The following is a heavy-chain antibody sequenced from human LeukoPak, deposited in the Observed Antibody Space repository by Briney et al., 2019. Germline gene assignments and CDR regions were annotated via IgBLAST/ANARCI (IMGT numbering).Heavy chain of an antibody. CDR1: GFPFGDYV. CDR3: TKKGLPGYSSGWYYFDY. V-gene: IGHV3-49*04. Sequence: PGGSLRLSCAASGFPFGDYVMSWVRQAPGKGLEWVGFIRSEAYGGTAEYAASLKGRFSISRDDSKNIAYLQMHSLQTEDTAVYYCTKKGLPGYSSGWYYFDYWGQGTLVTVSS. CDR2: IRSEAYGGTA. J-gene: IGHJ4*02. D-gene: IGHD6-19*01.